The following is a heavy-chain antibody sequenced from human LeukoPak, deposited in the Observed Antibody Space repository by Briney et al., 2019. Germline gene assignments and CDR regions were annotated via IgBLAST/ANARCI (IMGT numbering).Heavy chain of an antibody. J-gene: IGHJ3*02. CDR3: AKDSREPPI. CDR1: GFTFSSYA. V-gene: IGHV3-23*01. D-gene: IGHD1-26*01. Sequence: GGSLRLSCAASGFTFSSYAMTWVRQAPRKGLEWVSDINGSGGRTNYADSVKGRFTISRDNSKNTLYLQMNSLRAEDTAVYFCAKDSREPPIWGQGTMVTVSS. CDR2: INGSGGRT.